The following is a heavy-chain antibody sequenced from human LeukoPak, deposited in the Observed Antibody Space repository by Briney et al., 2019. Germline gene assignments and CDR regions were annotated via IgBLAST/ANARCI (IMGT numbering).Heavy chain of an antibody. CDR2: ISSGSTYI. CDR3: ARGSLLRGPDY. D-gene: IGHD3-10*01. J-gene: IGHJ4*02. Sequence: GGSLRLSCAASGFSISDYSINWVRQAPGKGLEWVSSISSGSTYIYYADSVKGRFTISRDNAKNSLYLQMSSLRAEDTAVYFCARGSLLRGPDYWGQGALVTVSS. CDR1: GFSISDYS. V-gene: IGHV3-21*01.